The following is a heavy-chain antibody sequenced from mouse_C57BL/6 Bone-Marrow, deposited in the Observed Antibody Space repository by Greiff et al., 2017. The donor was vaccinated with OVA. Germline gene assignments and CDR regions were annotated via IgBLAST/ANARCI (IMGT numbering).Heavy chain of an antibody. CDR2: IRSKSNNYAT. V-gene: IGHV10-1*01. CDR3: VSGSLSFDY. Sequence: EVQRVESGGGLVQPKGSLKLSCAASGFSFNTYAMNWVRQAPGKGLEWVARIRSKSNNYATYYADSVKDRFTISRDDSESMLYLQMNNLKTEDTAMYYCVSGSLSFDYWGQGTTLTVSS. CDR1: GFSFNTYA. J-gene: IGHJ2*01.